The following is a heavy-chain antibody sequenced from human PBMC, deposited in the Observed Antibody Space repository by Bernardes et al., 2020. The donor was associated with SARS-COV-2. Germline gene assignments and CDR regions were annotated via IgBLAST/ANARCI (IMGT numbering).Heavy chain of an antibody. CDR1: GGSISSYY. V-gene: IGHV4-59*01. CDR2: IYYSGST. D-gene: IGHD6-19*01. Sequence: SETLSLTCTVSGGSISSYYWSWIRQPPGKGLEWIGYIYYSGSTNYNPSLKSRVTISVDTSKNQFSLKLSSVTAADTAVYYCARDRGVAVAGSNYYFDYWGQGTLVTVSS. J-gene: IGHJ4*02. CDR3: ARDRGVAVAGSNYYFDY.